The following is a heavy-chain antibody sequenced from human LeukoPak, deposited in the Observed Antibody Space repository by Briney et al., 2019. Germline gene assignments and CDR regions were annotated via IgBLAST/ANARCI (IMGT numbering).Heavy chain of an antibody. V-gene: IGHV4-4*07. J-gene: IGHJ6*02. CDR2: IYTSGST. Sequence: SETLSLTCTVSGGSISSYYWSWIRQPAGKGLEWIGRIYTSGSTNYNPSLKSRVTMSVDTSENQFSLKVSSVTAADTAVYFCASERYYHYYGMDVWGQGTTVTVSS. CDR1: GGSISSYY. CDR3: ASERYYHYYGMDV.